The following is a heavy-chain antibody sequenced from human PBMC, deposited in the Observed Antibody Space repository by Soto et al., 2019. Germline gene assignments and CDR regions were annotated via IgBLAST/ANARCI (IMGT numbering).Heavy chain of an antibody. Sequence: ASVKVSCKASGYTFTSYGMSWVRQAAGEGLEGMGWISAYNGNTNYAQKLQGRVTMTTDTSTSTAYMELRSLRSDDTAVYYCARDRGGRGAAATFYYYYGMDVWGQGTPVTVSS. CDR1: GYTFTSYG. CDR3: ARDRGGRGAAATFYYYYGMDV. D-gene: IGHD6-25*01. J-gene: IGHJ6*02. V-gene: IGHV1-18*04. CDR2: ISAYNGNT.